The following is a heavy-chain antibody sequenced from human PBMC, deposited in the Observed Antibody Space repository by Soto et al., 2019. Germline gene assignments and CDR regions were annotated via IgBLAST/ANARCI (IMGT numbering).Heavy chain of an antibody. Sequence: SETLSLTCVVYGGSFSDYYWSWIRQPPGKGLEWIGEINHRGSTNYNPSLKSRVTISIDTSKNQFSLKLSSVTAADTAVYYCARGDILTGSRNWFDPWGQGILVPVSS. D-gene: IGHD3-9*01. J-gene: IGHJ5*02. CDR3: ARGDILTGSRNWFDP. CDR1: GGSFSDYY. V-gene: IGHV4-34*01. CDR2: INHRGST.